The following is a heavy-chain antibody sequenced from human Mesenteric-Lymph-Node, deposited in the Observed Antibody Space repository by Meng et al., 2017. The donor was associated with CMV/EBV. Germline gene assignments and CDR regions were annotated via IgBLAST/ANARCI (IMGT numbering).Heavy chain of an antibody. CDR1: GFTFSSYA. Sequence: GGSLRLSCAASGFTFSSYAMHWVRQAPGKGLEWVAVISYDGNKKYYADSVKGRFTISGDSSKNTLYLQMNSLRREDTAVYYCARDQLGYCSSTSCYSEGLGYWGQGTLVTVSS. CDR2: ISYDGNKK. V-gene: IGHV3-30*04. D-gene: IGHD2-2*01. CDR3: ARDQLGYCSSTSCYSEGLGY. J-gene: IGHJ4*02.